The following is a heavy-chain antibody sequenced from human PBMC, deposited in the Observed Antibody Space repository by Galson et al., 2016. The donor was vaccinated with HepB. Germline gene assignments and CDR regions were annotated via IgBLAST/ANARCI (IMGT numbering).Heavy chain of an antibody. D-gene: IGHD3-3*01. J-gene: IGHJ5*02. Sequence: SCKASGGTFSTYAISWVRPAPGQGLEWMGGIIPIYGPANYAQRFQGRLTITADESTTTAYMELSSLRSEDTAMYYCARDSSPSYTIFGVITPRGFDPWGQGTLVTVSS. CDR2: IIPIYGPA. CDR3: ARDSSPSYTIFGVITPRGFDP. CDR1: GGTFSTYA. V-gene: IGHV1-69*01.